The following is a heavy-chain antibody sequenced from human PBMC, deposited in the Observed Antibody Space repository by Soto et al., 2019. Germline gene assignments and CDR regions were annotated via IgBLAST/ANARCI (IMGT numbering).Heavy chain of an antibody. Sequence: GSLRLSCAASGFTFSSYAMSWVRQAPGKGLEWVSAISGSGGSTYYADSVKGRFTISRDNAKNTLYLQMNSLRAEDTAVYYCARALLWFGAKETYYFDYWGQGTLVTVSS. CDR3: ARALLWFGAKETYYFDY. D-gene: IGHD3-10*01. J-gene: IGHJ4*02. V-gene: IGHV3-23*01. CDR2: ISGSGGST. CDR1: GFTFSSYA.